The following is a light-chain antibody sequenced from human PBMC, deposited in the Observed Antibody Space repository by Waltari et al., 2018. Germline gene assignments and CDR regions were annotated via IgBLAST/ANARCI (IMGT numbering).Light chain of an antibody. V-gene: IGKV4-1*01. CDR3: QQYYGTPPRT. J-gene: IGKJ1*01. CDR1: QSVLYNSDNKNY. CDR2: WAS. Sequence: DIVMTQSPDSLAVSLGERATINCKSSQSVLYNSDNKNYLAWYKQKPGQPPKLLIYWASTRESGVPDRFSGSRSGTDFTLTITSLQAEDVAVYYCQQYYGTPPRTFGQGTKVEIK.